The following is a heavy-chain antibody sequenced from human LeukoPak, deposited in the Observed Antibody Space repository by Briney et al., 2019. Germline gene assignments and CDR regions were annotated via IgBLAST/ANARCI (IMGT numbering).Heavy chain of an antibody. D-gene: IGHD3-3*01. CDR2: INAGNGNT. V-gene: IGHV1-3*01. J-gene: IGHJ5*02. CDR1: GYTFTSYA. CDR3: AVASLLSGYTFDP. Sequence: GASVKVSCKASGYTFTSYAMHWVRQAPGQRLEWMGWINAGNGNTKYSQKFQGRVTITRDTSASTAYMELSSLRSEDTAVYYCAVASLLSGYTFDPWGQGTLVTVPS.